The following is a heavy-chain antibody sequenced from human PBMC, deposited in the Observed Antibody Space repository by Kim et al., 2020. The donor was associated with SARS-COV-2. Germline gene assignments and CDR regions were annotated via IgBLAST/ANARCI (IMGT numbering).Heavy chain of an antibody. CDR1: GFNFDNFI. V-gene: IGHV3-23*01. Sequence: SGFNFDNFILTWVRQAPGKGLEWVAGISGGGGGTYYVDSVKGRFTVSRDNSRNTLYLHMSSLTVEDTAVYYCSLRSVWGPGTLVT. CDR2: ISGGGGGT. CDR3: SLRSV. J-gene: IGHJ1*01.